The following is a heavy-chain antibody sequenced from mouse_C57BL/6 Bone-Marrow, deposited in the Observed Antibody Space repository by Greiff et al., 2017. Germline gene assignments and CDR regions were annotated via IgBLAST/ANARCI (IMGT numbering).Heavy chain of an antibody. J-gene: IGHJ1*03. D-gene: IGHD1-1*01. Sequence: VQLQQPGAELVRPGSSVKLSCKASGYTFTSYWMDWVKQRPGQGLEWIGNIYPSDSETHYNQKFKDKATLTVDKSSSTAYMQLSSLTSEDSAVYYCARENGYGSSLYWYFDVWGTGTTVTVSS. CDR2: IYPSDSET. V-gene: IGHV1-61*01. CDR1: GYTFTSYW. CDR3: ARENGYGSSLYWYFDV.